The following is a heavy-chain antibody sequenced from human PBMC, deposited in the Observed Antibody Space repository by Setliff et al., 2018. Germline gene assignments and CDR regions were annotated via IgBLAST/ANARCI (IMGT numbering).Heavy chain of an antibody. Sequence: PSETLSLTCSVSGDSMSFSYWSWIRQPPGKGLEWIGYIYYSGSTDSHPSLKSRVSISIDTSKNQFSLKLSSVTAADTAVYYCARVRVVVIGNHYYYYGMDVWGQGTTVTVSS. CDR3: ARVRVVVIGNHYYYYGMDV. D-gene: IGHD2-15*01. CDR2: IYYSGST. V-gene: IGHV4-59*12. CDR1: GDSMSFSY. J-gene: IGHJ6*02.